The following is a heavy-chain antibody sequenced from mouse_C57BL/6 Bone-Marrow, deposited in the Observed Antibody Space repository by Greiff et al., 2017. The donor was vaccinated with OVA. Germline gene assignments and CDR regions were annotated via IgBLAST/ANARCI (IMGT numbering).Heavy chain of an antibody. Sequence: QVQLQQPGAELVKPGASVKLSCKASGYTFTSYWMQWVKQRPGQGLEWIGEIDPSDSYTNSNQKFKGKATLTVDTSSSTAYMQLSSLTSVDSAVYYCARGAWFAYWGQGTLVTVSA. CDR2: IDPSDSYT. CDR1: GYTFTSYW. J-gene: IGHJ3*01. CDR3: ARGAWFAY. V-gene: IGHV1-50*01.